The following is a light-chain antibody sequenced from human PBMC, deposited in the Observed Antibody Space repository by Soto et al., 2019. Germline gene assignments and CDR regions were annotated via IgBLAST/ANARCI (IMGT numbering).Light chain of an antibody. V-gene: IGKV1-39*01. Sequence: DIQMTQSPSSLSASVGDRVTITCRASQTISTYLNWYQQEPGKAPKLLIYAAYSFQSGVPSTFSGSGSGTCFTLTISSLQPEDFAAYYCQQSHGIPYTFDQGTKLEIE. CDR2: AAY. J-gene: IGKJ2*01. CDR1: QTISTY. CDR3: QQSHGIPYT.